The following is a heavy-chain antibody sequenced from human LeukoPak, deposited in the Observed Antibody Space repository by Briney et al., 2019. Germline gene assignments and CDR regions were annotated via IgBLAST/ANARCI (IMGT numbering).Heavy chain of an antibody. Sequence: PGGSLRLSCAASGFTFSSYGMHWVRQAPGRGLEWVAVIWYDGSNKYYADSVKGRFTISRDNSKNTPYLQMNSLRAEDTAVYYCARDDYVWGSYPGGFDYWGQGTLVTVSS. J-gene: IGHJ4*02. CDR2: IWYDGSNK. CDR1: GFTFSSYG. V-gene: IGHV3-33*01. D-gene: IGHD3-16*02. CDR3: ARDDYVWGSYPGGFDY.